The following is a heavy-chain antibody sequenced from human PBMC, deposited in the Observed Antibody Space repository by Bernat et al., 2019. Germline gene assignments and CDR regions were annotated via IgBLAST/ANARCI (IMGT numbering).Heavy chain of an antibody. V-gene: IGHV1-69*02. CDR3: ASTDCSGGSCYDPLDY. CDR2: IIPILGIA. J-gene: IGHJ4*02. D-gene: IGHD2-15*01. Sequence: QVQLVQSGAEVKKPGSSVKVSCKASGGTFSSYTISWVRQAPGQGLEWMGRIIPILGIANYAQKFQGRVTITADKSTSTVYMELSSLRSEDTAVYYCASTDCSGGSCYDPLDYWGQGTLVTVSS. CDR1: GGTFSSYT.